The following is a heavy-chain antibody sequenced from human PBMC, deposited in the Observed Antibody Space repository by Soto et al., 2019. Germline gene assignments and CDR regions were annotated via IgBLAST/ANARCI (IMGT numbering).Heavy chain of an antibody. J-gene: IGHJ4*02. CDR1: GGPFSTLS. V-gene: IGHV1-69*13. CDR2: IIPIFDAT. D-gene: IGHD3-10*01. Sequence: GASVKVSCKVSGGPFSTLSISWVRQAPGQGLMWMGGIIPIFDATNYAQMFQGRVTITADDSTSTAYMELSSLRSDDTAVYYCARDLPNRSGRVWGPGTMVTSPQ. CDR3: ARDLPNRSGRV.